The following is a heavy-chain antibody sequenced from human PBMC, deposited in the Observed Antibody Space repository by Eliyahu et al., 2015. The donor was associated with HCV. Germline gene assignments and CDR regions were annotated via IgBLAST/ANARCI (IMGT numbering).Heavy chain of an antibody. CDR1: GGPFXTYT. J-gene: IGHJ5*02. Sequence: QVQLVQSGAEVKKPGSSVXVSCKASGGPFXTYTISWVRRAPGQGXEWMGGIIPAFGTPNYAQKFQGRVTITADESTSTAYMELSSLRFEDTAVYYCALEGGSSGPRWFDPWGQGTLVIVSS. D-gene: IGHD6-19*01. CDR2: IIPAFGTP. CDR3: ALEGGSSGPRWFDP. V-gene: IGHV1-69*01.